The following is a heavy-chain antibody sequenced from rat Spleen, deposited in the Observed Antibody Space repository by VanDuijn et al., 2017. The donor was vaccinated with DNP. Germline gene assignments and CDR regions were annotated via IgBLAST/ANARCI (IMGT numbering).Heavy chain of an antibody. CDR1: GFTFSDYG. D-gene: IGHD1-2*01. CDR3: IRSIAAIRGYVMDA. CDR2: ISYDGSDT. Sequence: EVQLVESGGGLVQPGRSLKFSCAASGFTFSDYGMHWIRQAPKKGLEWVASISYDGSDTYYPDSVRGRFTIARENAKSTLYLQMNSLRSEDTATYYCIRSIAAIRGYVMDAWGQGASVTVSS. V-gene: IGHV5-17*01. J-gene: IGHJ4*01.